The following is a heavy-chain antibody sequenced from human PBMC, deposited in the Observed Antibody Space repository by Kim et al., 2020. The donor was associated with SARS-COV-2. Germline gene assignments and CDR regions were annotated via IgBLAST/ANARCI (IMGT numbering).Heavy chain of an antibody. J-gene: IGHJ2*01. V-gene: IGHV3-23*01. CDR3: AKDEFHTYYDFWSGGYWYFDL. CDR2: ISGSGGST. D-gene: IGHD3-3*01. CDR1: GFTFSSYA. Sequence: GGSLRLSCAASGFTFSSYAMSWVRQAPGKGLEWVSAISGSGGSTYYADSVKGRFTISRDNSKNTLYLQMNSLRAEDTAVYYCAKDEFHTYYDFWSGGYWYFDLWGRGTLVTVSS.